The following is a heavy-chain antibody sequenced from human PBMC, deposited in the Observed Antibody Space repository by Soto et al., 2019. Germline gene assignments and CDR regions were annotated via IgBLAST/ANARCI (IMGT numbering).Heavy chain of an antibody. CDR3: ARHGHYDFWSGYYTDYYMDV. D-gene: IGHD3-3*01. Sequence: PSETLSLTCTVSGGSISSSSYYWGWIHQPPGKGLEWIGSIYYSGSTYYNPSLKSRVTISVDTSKNQFSLKLSSVTAADTAVYYCARHGHYDFWSGYYTDYYMDVWGKGTTVTVSS. V-gene: IGHV4-39*01. CDR2: IYYSGST. J-gene: IGHJ6*03. CDR1: GGSISSSSYY.